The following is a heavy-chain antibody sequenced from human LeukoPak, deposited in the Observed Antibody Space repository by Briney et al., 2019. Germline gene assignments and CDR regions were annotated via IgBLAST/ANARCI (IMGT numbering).Heavy chain of an antibody. CDR2: ISSSSSHI. J-gene: IGHJ4*02. D-gene: IGHD4-17*01. CDR1: GFTFSSYS. V-gene: IGHV3-21*01. CDR3: ARWDYGDQFFDY. Sequence: GGSLRLSCAASGFTFSSYSMNWVRQAPGKGLEWVSSISSSSSHIYYADSVKGRFTISRDNAKNSLYLQMNSLRAEDTAVYYCARWDYGDQFFDYWGQGTLVTVSS.